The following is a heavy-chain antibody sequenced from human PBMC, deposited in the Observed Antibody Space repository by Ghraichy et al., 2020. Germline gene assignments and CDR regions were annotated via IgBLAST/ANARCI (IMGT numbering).Heavy chain of an antibody. J-gene: IGHJ3*02. V-gene: IGHV1-46*01. CDR1: GYTFTSYY. CDR3: ARERVVMVVIPAGWGANDAFDI. CDR2: INPSGGST. D-gene: IGHD2-21*01. Sequence: ASVKVSCKASGYTFTSYYIHWVRQAPGQGLEWMGIINPSGGSTSYAQKFQGRVTMTTDTSTSTVYMELSSLRSEDTAVYYCARERVVMVVIPAGWGANDAFDIWGQGTMVTVSS.